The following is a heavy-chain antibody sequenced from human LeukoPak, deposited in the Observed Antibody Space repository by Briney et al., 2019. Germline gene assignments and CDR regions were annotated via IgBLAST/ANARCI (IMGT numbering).Heavy chain of an antibody. CDR1: GFTFSSYS. V-gene: IGHV3-21*01. J-gene: IGHJ4*02. Sequence: GGSLRLSCAASGFTFSSYSMNWVRQAPGKGLEWVSSISSSSSYIYYADSVKGRFTISRDNAKNSLYLQMNSLRAEDTAVYYCARDPDYYDSSGCYDYWGQGTLVTASS. D-gene: IGHD3-22*01. CDR3: ARDPDYYDSSGCYDY. CDR2: ISSSSSYI.